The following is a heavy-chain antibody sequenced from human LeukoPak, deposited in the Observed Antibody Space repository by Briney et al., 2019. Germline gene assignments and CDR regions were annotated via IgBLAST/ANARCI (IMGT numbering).Heavy chain of an antibody. CDR3: ASKTAAAGFY. J-gene: IGHJ4*02. CDR2: IKQDGSEK. CDR1: GFTFSNYW. D-gene: IGHD6-13*01. V-gene: IGHV3-7*05. Sequence: GGSLRLSCAASGFTFSNYWMSWVRQAPGKGLEWVANIKQDGSEKNYVDSVKGRFTISRDNAKNSLYLQMNSLRADDTAVYYCASKTAAAGFYWGQGTLVTVSS.